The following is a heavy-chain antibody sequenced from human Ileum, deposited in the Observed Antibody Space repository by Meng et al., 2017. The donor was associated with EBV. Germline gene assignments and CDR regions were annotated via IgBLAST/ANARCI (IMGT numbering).Heavy chain of an antibody. CDR1: GGSISSGGYY. D-gene: IGHD3-10*01. Sequence: QLEESGPGLVKPSQTLSLTCTVSGGSISSGGYYWSWIRQHPGKGLEWIGYIHSSGSTYYNPSLRSRLTISVDTSKNQFSLKLSSVTAADTAVYYCARASYGSGSPLGESWFDPWGQGTLVTVSS. CDR2: IHSSGST. J-gene: IGHJ5*02. CDR3: ARASYGSGSPLGESWFDP. V-gene: IGHV4-31*03.